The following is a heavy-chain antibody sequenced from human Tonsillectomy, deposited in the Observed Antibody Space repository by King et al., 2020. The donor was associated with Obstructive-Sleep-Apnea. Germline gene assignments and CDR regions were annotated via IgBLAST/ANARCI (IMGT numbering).Heavy chain of an antibody. CDR3: AKDGYYEILTAVGRGGLDV. J-gene: IGHJ6*02. Sequence: VQLVESGGGVVQPGRSLRLSCAASGFTFSSYGMHWVRQAPGKGLEWVAVISYDGTKKNYADSVMGRYTISRDNSKNTLYLQMNSLRVEDTAVYYCAKDGYYEILTAVGRGGLDVWGQGTRVTISS. V-gene: IGHV3-33*06. CDR2: ISYDGTKK. CDR1: GFTFSSYG. D-gene: IGHD3-9*01.